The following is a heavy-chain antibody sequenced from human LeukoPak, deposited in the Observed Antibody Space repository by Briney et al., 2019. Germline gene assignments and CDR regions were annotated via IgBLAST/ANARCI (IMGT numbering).Heavy chain of an antibody. Sequence: PSGTLSLTCTVSGDSINSLDLWSWVRQPPGKGLEWIGEMYLSGTTHSNPSVKSRVTISIDKSKNQFFLNLSSVTTADTAVYYCAGLVGRYSSGLYYYYFDYWGQGTLVTVSS. CDR1: GDSINSLDL. D-gene: IGHD3-22*01. J-gene: IGHJ4*02. CDR3: AGLVGRYSSGLYYYYFDY. V-gene: IGHV4-4*02. CDR2: MYLSGTT.